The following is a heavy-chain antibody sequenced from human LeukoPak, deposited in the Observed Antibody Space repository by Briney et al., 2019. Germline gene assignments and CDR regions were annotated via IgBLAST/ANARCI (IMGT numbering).Heavy chain of an antibody. V-gene: IGHV3-30*18. D-gene: IGHD1-26*01. CDR2: ISYDGSNK. Sequence: GGSLRLSCAASGFTFSSYGMHWVRQAPGKGLGWVAVISYDGSNKYYADSVKGRFTISRDNSKNTLYLQMNSLRAEDTAVYYCAKEKEGGYFDLWGRGTLVTVSS. J-gene: IGHJ2*01. CDR3: AKEKEGGYFDL. CDR1: GFTFSSYG.